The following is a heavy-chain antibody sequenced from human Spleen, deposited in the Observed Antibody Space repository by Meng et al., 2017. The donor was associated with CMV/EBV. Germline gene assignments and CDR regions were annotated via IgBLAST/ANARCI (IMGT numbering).Heavy chain of an antibody. CDR2: INPNSGDT. Sequence: ASVKVSCKSSGYTFTGYYIHWVRQAPGQGLEWMGWINPNSGDTNYPQKFQDRVTMTRDTSISTAYMELSRLRSDDTAVYYCARDRDGSYYLDYWGQGTLVTVSS. CDR1: GYTFTGYY. D-gene: IGHD1-26*01. J-gene: IGHJ4*02. V-gene: IGHV1-2*02. CDR3: ARDRDGSYYLDY.